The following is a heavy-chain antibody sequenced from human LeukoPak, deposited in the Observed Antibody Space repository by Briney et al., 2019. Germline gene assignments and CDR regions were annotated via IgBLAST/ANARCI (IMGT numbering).Heavy chain of an antibody. V-gene: IGHV4-30-2*01. CDR3: ARVDDFWSVPDY. J-gene: IGHJ4*02. CDR1: GGSINSGGYE. D-gene: IGHD3-3*01. Sequence: SETLSLTCTVSGGSINSGGYEWSWIRQPPGRGVEWNAYIYHSGSTYYSPSRKSRVTISVDRSKNQFSLKLSSVTAADTAMYYCARVDDFWSVPDYWSQGTLVSVSS. CDR2: IYHSGST.